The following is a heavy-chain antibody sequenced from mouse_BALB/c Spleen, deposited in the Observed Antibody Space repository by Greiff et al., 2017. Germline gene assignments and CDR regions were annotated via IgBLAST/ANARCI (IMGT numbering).Heavy chain of an antibody. V-gene: IGHV5-9-1*01. Sequence: EVMLVESGGGLVKPGGSLKLSCAASGFTFSSYAMSWVRQTPEKRLEWVATISSGGSYTYYPDSVKGRFTISRDNAKNTLYLQMSSLRSEDTAMYYCARSLIYYDHYYAMDYWGQGTSVTVSS. CDR3: ARSLIYYDHYYAMDY. CDR1: GFTFSSYA. J-gene: IGHJ4*01. CDR2: ISSGGSYT. D-gene: IGHD2-4*01.